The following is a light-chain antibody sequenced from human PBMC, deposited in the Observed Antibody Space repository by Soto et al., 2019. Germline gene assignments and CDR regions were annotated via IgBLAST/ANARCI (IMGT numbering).Light chain of an antibody. CDR3: QQYNNWPPWT. J-gene: IGKJ1*01. V-gene: IGKV3-15*01. Sequence: VMTQSPATLSVSPGERATLSCRASQSISNNLAWYQQRPGQAPRLLIYDASTRATGVPARFSGGGSGTDFTLTICGLQSEDFAVYYCQQYNNWPPWTFGQGTEVEIK. CDR1: QSISNN. CDR2: DAS.